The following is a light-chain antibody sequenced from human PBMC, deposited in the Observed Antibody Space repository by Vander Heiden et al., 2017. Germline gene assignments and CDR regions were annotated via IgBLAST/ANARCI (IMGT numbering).Light chain of an antibody. Sequence: IQMTQSPSSLSASVGDRVTITCRASQSSSSYLKWYQQKPGVAPKLLIYAASSLQSGVPSRFSGSGSGKDFTLTSSRLQPEDFATYYWQQSYSTPRTFGQGTKVEIK. V-gene: IGKV1-39*01. CDR2: AAS. CDR3: QQSYSTPRT. CDR1: QSSSSY. J-gene: IGKJ1*01.